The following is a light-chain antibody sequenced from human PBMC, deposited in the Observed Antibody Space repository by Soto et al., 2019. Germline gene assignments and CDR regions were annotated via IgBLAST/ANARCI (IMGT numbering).Light chain of an antibody. CDR3: QQSYSTTWT. V-gene: IGKV1-5*03. J-gene: IGKJ1*01. Sequence: DIQMTQSPSTLSASVGXRVXXXXRASQSISSWLAWYQQKPGKAPKLLIYKASSLESGVPSRFSGSGSGTEFTLTINSLQPDDFATYYCQQSYSTTWTFGQGTNVDI. CDR1: QSISSW. CDR2: KAS.